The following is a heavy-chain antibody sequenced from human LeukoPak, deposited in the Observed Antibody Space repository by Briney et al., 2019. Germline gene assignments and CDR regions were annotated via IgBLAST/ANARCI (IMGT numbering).Heavy chain of an antibody. V-gene: IGHV1-24*01. Sequence: ASVKVSCKASGGTFSSYAISWVRQAPGKGLEWMGGFDPEDGETIYAQKFQGRVTMTEDTSTDTAYMELSSLRSEDTAVYYCATPRSDYWGQGTLVTVSS. J-gene: IGHJ4*02. CDR2: FDPEDGET. CDR1: GGTFSSYA. CDR3: ATPRSDY.